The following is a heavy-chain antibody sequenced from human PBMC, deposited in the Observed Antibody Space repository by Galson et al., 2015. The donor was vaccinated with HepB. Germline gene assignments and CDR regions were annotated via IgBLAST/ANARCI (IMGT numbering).Heavy chain of an antibody. D-gene: IGHD3-16*01. CDR2: ISSDGSNK. CDR3: ARVSWGSSIRS. V-gene: IGHV3-30-3*01. J-gene: IGHJ5*02. Sequence: SLRLSCAASKFTFSSYAMYWVRQAPGKGLEWVAIISSDGSNKYYADPMKGRFTISRDNSKNTLYLQMNSLTTEDTAVYYCARVSWGSSIRSWGQGTLVTVSS. CDR1: KFTFSSYA.